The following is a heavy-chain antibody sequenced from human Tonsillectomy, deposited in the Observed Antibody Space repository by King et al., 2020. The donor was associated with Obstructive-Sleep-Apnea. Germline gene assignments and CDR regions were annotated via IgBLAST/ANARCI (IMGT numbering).Heavy chain of an antibody. Sequence: VQLVESGGGLVQPGGSLRLSCAASEFTFSNYDMHWVRQTTGNGLEWVSAIDSAGDTYYAGSVKGRFTISRENAKNSLYLQMNSLRAGDTAVYYCVRARSLAYCDGDCPYYFDYWGQGTLVTVSS. D-gene: IGHD2-21*02. J-gene: IGHJ4*02. CDR3: VRARSLAYCDGDCPYYFDY. CDR1: EFTFSNYD. V-gene: IGHV3-13*04. CDR2: IDSAGDT.